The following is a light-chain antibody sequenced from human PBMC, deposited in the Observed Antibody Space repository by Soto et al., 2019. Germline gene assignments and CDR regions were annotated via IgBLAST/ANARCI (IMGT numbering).Light chain of an antibody. J-gene: IGKJ4*01. Sequence: IQFTQSPSSLSASVGDRVTIPCRASQGISSYLGWYQQKPGKAPKLLIYAASTLQSGVPSRFSGSGSGTDFTLTISSLQPEDFETDDCQQLNNYTSTFGGGTKVDIK. CDR1: QGISSY. CDR3: QQLNNYTST. CDR2: AAS. V-gene: IGKV1-9*01.